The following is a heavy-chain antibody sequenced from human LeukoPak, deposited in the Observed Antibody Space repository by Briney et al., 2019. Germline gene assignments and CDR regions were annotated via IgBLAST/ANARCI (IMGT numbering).Heavy chain of an antibody. V-gene: IGHV5-51*01. CDR1: GYSFTSYW. CDR2: IYPGDSDT. J-gene: IGHJ6*03. Sequence: GESLKISCKGSGYSFTSYWIGWVRQMPGKGLEWMGIIYPGDSDTRYSPSFQGQVTISADKSISTAYLQWSSLKASDTAMYYCARINSSSSWPYYYYMDVWGKGTTVTVSS. D-gene: IGHD6-13*01. CDR3: ARINSSSSWPYYYYMDV.